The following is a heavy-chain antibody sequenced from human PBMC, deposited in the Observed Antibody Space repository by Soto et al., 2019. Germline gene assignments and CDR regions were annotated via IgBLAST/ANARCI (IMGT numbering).Heavy chain of an antibody. J-gene: IGHJ6*02. CDR3: ARPGAAYGLDV. Sequence: SETLSLTCSVSGASITRCSYFWTWLRHPPGKGVGWVASIHTHSGSTNYDQSFKRRILISVDKSKNHFSLNLSSVTAADTAVYYCARPGAAYGLDVWGQGTTVTVSS. CDR1: GASITRCSYF. CDR2: IHTHSGST. V-gene: IGHV4-39*01.